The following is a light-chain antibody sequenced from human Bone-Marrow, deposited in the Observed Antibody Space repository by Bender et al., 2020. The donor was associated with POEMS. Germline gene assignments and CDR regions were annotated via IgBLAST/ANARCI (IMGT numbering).Light chain of an antibody. J-gene: IGLJ3*02. CDR1: SSNIGTNP. Sequence: QSVLTQPPSASGTPGQRVTISCSGSSSNIGTNPVNWYQQKPGQAPVLVIYKDTERPSGIPERFSGSGSGTSVTLTISGVQADDEADYYCCSYAGSSTFDVMFGGGTKLTVL. CDR3: CSYAGSSTFDVM. CDR2: KDT. V-gene: IGLV1-44*01.